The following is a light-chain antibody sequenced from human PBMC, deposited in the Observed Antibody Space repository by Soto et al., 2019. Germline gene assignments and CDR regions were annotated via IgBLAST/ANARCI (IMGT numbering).Light chain of an antibody. CDR1: QGISSG. CDR3: QQFNNSPLT. J-gene: IGKJ4*01. CDR2: DAS. V-gene: IGKV1D-13*01. Sequence: AVQLTQSPSSLSASVGDRVTITCRASQGISSGLAWYQQKPGNAPKVLIYDASGLQSGVPSRFSGSGSGTDFTLIISSLQPEDFATYYCQQFNNSPLTFGGGTKVEIK.